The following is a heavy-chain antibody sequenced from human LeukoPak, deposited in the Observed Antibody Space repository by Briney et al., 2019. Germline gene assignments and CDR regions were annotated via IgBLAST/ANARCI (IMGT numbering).Heavy chain of an antibody. J-gene: IGHJ4*02. CDR1: GFTFRSYA. CDR2: ITYNSGTI. D-gene: IGHD5-18*01. CDR3: ARDSGYSYADDY. V-gene: IGHV3-48*02. Sequence: GGSLRLSCAASGFTFRSYAMQWVRQAPGKGLEWVSYITYNSGTIFYADSVKGRFTISRDNAKDSLYLQMSSLRDEDTAVYYCARDSGYSYADDYWGKGTLVTVSS.